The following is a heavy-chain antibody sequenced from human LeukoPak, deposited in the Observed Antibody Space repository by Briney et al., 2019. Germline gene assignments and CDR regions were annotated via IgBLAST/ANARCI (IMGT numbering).Heavy chain of an antibody. CDR3: ARGYYDYVWGSYRSRWFDP. CDR2: INHSGST. D-gene: IGHD3-16*02. V-gene: IGHV4-34*01. CDR1: GGSFSGYY. J-gene: IGHJ5*02. Sequence: SATLSLTCAVYGGSFSGYYWSWIRQPPGKGLEWIGEINHSGSTNYNPSLKSRVTISVDTSKNQFSLKLSSVTAADTAVYYCARGYYDYVWGSYRSRWFDPWGQGTLVTVSS.